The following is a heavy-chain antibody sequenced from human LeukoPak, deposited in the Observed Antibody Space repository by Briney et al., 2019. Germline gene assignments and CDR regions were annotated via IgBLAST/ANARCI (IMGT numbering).Heavy chain of an antibody. J-gene: IGHJ4*02. CDR2: IYYSGST. CDR1: GGSISSYY. CDR3: ARAISGSYYIVDY. Sequence: SETLSLTCTVSGGSISSYYWSWIRQPPGKGLEWIGYIYYSGSTNYNPLLKSRVAISVDTSKNQFSLKLSSVTAADTAVYYCARAISGSYYIVDYWGQGTLVTVSS. D-gene: IGHD1-26*01. V-gene: IGHV4-59*01.